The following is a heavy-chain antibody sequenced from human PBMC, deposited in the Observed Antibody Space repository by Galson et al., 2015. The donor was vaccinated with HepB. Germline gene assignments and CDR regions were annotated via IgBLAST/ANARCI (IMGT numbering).Heavy chain of an antibody. D-gene: IGHD3-3*01. J-gene: IGHJ4*02. CDR2: ISGSGGST. CDR3: AKDGDFDFWSGYYRYFDF. CDR1: GFTFSSYA. Sequence: SLRLSCAASGFTFSSYAMTWVRQAPGRGLEWVSTISGSGGSTYYADSVKGRFTISRDTSKNTLYLQINSLGVEDTAVYYCAKDGDFDFWSGYYRYFDFWGQGTLVTVSS. V-gene: IGHV3-23*01.